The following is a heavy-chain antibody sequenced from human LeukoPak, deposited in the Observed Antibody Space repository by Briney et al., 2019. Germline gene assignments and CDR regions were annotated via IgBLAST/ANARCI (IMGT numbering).Heavy chain of an antibody. D-gene: IGHD5-12*01. J-gene: IGHJ5*02. CDR2: IYPADSDT. V-gene: IGHV5-51*01. Sequence: GESLKISCKGSGYRFTNSWIGWVRQMPGKGLEWMGIIYPADSDTRYSPSFQGQVTISADKSISTAYLQWSSLEASDTAMYYCARVTYRGYEGFDPWGQGALVTVSS. CDR1: GYRFTNSW. CDR3: ARVTYRGYEGFDP.